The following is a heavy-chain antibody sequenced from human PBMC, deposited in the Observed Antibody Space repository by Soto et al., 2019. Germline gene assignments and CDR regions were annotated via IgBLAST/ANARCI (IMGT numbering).Heavy chain of an antibody. D-gene: IGHD1-26*01. J-gene: IGHJ5*02. CDR1: GYTFTSYY. Sequence: ASVKVSCNASGYTFTSYYMHWVRQAPVQGLEWMGIINPSGGSTSYAQKFQGRVTMTRDTSTSTVYMELSSLRSEDKAVYYCERELKWELLSGWFDPWGQGTLVTVSS. CDR2: INPSGGST. CDR3: ERELKWELLSGWFDP. V-gene: IGHV1-46*01.